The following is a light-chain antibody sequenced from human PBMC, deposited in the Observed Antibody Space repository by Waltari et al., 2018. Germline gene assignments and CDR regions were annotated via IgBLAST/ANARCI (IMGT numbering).Light chain of an antibody. CDR3: MQATQLRT. J-gene: IGKJ1*01. CDR1: QSLVNGDGNTY. Sequence: DIVMTQTPLSSPVSLGQPASISCRSSQSLVNGDGNTYLSWVQKRPGQPPRLLIYKLSNRLSGVPDRLSGSGAGTDFTLKISRVEAEDVGVYYCMQATQLRTFGQGTRVEIK. V-gene: IGKV2-24*01. CDR2: KLS.